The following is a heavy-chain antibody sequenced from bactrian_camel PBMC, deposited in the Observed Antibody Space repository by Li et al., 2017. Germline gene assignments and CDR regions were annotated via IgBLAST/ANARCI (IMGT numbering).Heavy chain of an antibody. CDR1: GFTSSGYA. V-gene: IGHV3S40*01. D-gene: IGHD5*01. Sequence: DVQLVESGGGLVQAGGSLRLSCEASGFTSSGYAMSWVRQAPGEGLEWISGIKGGGEYRYYADSVKGRFTVSHDNAKSAVYLQLNSLKTEDMAMYYCAKGWGIYDWGQGTQVTVS. CDR2: IKGGGEYR. J-gene: IGHJ4*01. CDR3: AKGWGIYD.